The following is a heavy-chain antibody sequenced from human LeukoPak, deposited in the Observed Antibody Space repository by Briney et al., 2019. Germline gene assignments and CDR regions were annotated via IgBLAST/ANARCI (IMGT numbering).Heavy chain of an antibody. CDR2: IDSDGTLT. J-gene: IGHJ3*02. CDR1: GFTFDSSW. CDR3: VKGYSGYDYAFDI. Sequence: GGSLRLSCAASGFTFDSSWMHWVRQAPGKGLVWVSRIDSDGTLTIYADSLKGRFTISRDNSRNTLYLQMNSLRADDTALYFCVKGYSGYDYAFDIWGQGTMVTVSS. V-gene: IGHV3-74*01. D-gene: IGHD5-12*01.